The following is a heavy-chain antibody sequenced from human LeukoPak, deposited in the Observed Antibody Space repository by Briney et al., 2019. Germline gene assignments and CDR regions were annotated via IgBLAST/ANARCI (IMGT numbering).Heavy chain of an antibody. J-gene: IGHJ6*03. CDR3: ASGSGNYRTPYYYMDV. CDR1: GFTVSSNY. CDR2: IYSGGST. Sequence: GGSLRLSCAASGFTVSSNYMSWVRQAPGKGLEWFSVIYSGGSTYYADSVKGRFTISRDNSKNTLYLQINSLRAADTDVYYCASGSGNYRTPYYYMDVWGTGTTVTVSS. V-gene: IGHV3-53*01. D-gene: IGHD3-10*01.